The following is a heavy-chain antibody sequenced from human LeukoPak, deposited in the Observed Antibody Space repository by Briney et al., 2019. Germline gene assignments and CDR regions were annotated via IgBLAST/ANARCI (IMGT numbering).Heavy chain of an antibody. CDR1: GGSISSYY. D-gene: IGHD3-22*01. V-gene: IGHV4-59*01. Sequence: PSETLSLTCTVSGGSISSYYWSWIRQPPGKGLEWIGYIYYSGSTDYNPSLKSRVTISVDTSKNQFSLKLSSVTAADTAVYYCARVVGTMIVVGVMDVWGQGTTVTVSS. J-gene: IGHJ6*02. CDR2: IYYSGST. CDR3: ARVVGTMIVVGVMDV.